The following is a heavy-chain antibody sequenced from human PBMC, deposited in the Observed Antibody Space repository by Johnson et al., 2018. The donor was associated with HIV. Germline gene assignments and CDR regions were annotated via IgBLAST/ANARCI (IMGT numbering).Heavy chain of an antibody. J-gene: IGHJ3*02. Sequence: QMQLVESGGGVVQPGGSLRLSCAASGFTFSSYAMHWVRQAPGKGLEWVAVISYDGSNKYYADSVKGRFTISRDNAKNSLYLQMNSLRAEDTALYYCARAGGTGTAYDAFDMWGQGTMVTVSS. CDR3: ARAGGTGTAYDAFDM. D-gene: IGHD1-7*01. CDR2: ISYDGSNK. CDR1: GFTFSSYA. V-gene: IGHV3-30-3*01.